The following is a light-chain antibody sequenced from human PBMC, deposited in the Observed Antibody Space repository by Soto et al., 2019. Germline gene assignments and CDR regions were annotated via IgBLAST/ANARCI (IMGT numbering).Light chain of an antibody. CDR1: QNIGSY. Sequence: DIQMTQSPSSLSASVRDTVTITCRASQNIGSYLNWYQQKPGKAPTLLIYAASTLQSGVPSRFSGSGSGTDFNLTISSLNPEDFATYFCQQGYRIFQTLGQGTKLEVK. CDR2: AAS. V-gene: IGKV1-39*01. CDR3: QQGYRIFQT. J-gene: IGKJ1*01.